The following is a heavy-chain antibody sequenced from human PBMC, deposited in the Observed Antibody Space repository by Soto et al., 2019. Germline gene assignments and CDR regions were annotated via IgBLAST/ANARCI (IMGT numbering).Heavy chain of an antibody. V-gene: IGHV1-69*01. CDR1: GGTFSRDA. Sequence: QVQLVQSGAEVKKPGSSVKVSCKASGGTFSRDAISWVRQAPGQGLEWMGGIIPMFGTAKYVQKFQGKLTITADESTTTADMELGRLRSDDTAVYYCARGVVVVAASQLGWFDPWGQGTLVTVSS. D-gene: IGHD2-15*01. CDR3: ARGVVVVAASQLGWFDP. CDR2: IIPMFGTA. J-gene: IGHJ5*02.